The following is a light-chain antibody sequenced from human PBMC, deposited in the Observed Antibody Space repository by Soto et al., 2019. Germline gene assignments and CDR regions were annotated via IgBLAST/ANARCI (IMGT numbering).Light chain of an antibody. CDR1: SSDVGGYNY. CDR3: SSYNSSRTPVV. CDR2: DVS. J-gene: IGLJ2*01. Sequence: QSVLTQPASVSGSPGQSITISCTGTSSDVGGYNYVSWYQQHPGKAPKLMIYDVSNRPSGVSNRFSGSKSGNTASLTISGLQAEDEADYYCSSYNSSRTPVVFGGGTKLTVL. V-gene: IGLV2-14*01.